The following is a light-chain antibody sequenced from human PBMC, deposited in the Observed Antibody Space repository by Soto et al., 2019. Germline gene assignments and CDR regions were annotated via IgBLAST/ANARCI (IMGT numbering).Light chain of an antibody. CDR3: QQFNIWPLIT. J-gene: IGKJ5*01. Sequence: LTQSPATLSLSPGDRDTFSCRASQSVRSTHLAWYQHRAGQAPRLFIYHASTRATGIPARFSGSGSGTEFTLTISSLQSEDFAIFYCQQFNIWPLITFGQGTRLEI. CDR1: QSVRSTH. CDR2: HAS. V-gene: IGKV3D-15*01.